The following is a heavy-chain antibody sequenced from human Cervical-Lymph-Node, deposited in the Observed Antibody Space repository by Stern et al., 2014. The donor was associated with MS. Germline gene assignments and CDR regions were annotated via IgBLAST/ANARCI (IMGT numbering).Heavy chain of an antibody. Sequence: QMQLVQSGPGLVKPSQTLSLTCTVSGGSISSGSYYWSWIRQPAGKGLEWIGRIYTSGSTNYNPSLKSRVTISVDTSKNQFPLKLSSVTAADTAVYYCARGNPYYYGMDVWGQGTTVTVSS. V-gene: IGHV4-61*02. CDR1: GGSISSGSYY. J-gene: IGHJ6*02. CDR3: ARGNPYYYGMDV. CDR2: IYTSGST.